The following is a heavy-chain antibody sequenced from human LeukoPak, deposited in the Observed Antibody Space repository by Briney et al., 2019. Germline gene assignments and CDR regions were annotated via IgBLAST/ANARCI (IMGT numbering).Heavy chain of an antibody. J-gene: IGHJ4*02. V-gene: IGHV4-61*02. CDR2: IYTSGST. CDR3: ARGIIRFLEWFPLDN. D-gene: IGHD3-3*01. CDR1: GGSISSGSYY. Sequence: SQTLSLTCTVSGGSISSGSYYWSWIRQPAGKGLEWIGRIYTSGSTNYNPSLKSRVTISVDTSKNQFSLKLSSVTAAVTAVYYCARGIIRFLEWFPLDNWGQGTLVTVSS.